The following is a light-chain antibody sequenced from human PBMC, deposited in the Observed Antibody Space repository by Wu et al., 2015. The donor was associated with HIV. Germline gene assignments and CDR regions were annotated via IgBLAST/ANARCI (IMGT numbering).Light chain of an antibody. J-gene: IGKJ1*01. CDR2: GAS. V-gene: IGKV3-20*01. CDR3: HQYGLTPRT. Sequence: EIVLTQSPATLSLSPGDRATVSCRASQSVNNNYLAWYQRKPGQAPRLLIYGASSRATGIPDRFSGSGSGTDFTLTISRLEPEDFAVYSCHQYGLTPRTFGQGTKAEIK. CDR1: QSVNNNY.